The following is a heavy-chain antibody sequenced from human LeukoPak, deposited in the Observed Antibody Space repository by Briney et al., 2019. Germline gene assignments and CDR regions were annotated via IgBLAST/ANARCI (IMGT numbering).Heavy chain of an antibody. J-gene: IGHJ4*02. CDR1: GFTFNTFG. D-gene: IGHD3-3*01. Sequence: GGSLRLSCAASGFTFNTFGMHWARQAPGQGLEWVAAIWFDGSVKHYSDAVKGRFTISRDNSLNTLYLQMNSLRVEDTAIYYCAKDTAVQFLEPAFWGQGTLVTVSS. CDR3: AKDTAVQFLEPAF. V-gene: IGHV3-33*06. CDR2: IWFDGSVK.